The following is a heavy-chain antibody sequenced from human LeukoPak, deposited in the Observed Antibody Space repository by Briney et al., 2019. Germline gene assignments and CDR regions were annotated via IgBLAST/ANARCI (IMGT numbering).Heavy chain of an antibody. J-gene: IGHJ4*02. CDR3: ARGVGAGFDY. Sequence: SETLSLTCTVSGGSISSGGYYWSWIRQPPGKGLEWIGYIYHSGSTYYNPSLKSRVTISVDRSKNQFSLKLSSVTAADTAVYYCARGVGAGFDYWGQGTLVTVSS. CDR2: IYHSGST. CDR1: GGSISSGGYY. V-gene: IGHV4-30-2*01. D-gene: IGHD1-26*01.